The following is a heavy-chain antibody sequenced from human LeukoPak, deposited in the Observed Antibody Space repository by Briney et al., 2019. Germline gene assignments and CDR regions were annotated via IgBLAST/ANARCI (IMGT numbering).Heavy chain of an antibody. CDR2: INPNSGGT. CDR3: ARGAWDGGYNAGFDY. J-gene: IGHJ4*02. V-gene: IGHV1-2*02. Sequence: ASVKVSCKASGYTFTGYYMHWVRQAPGQGPEWMGWINPNSGGTHYAQKFQGRVTMTRDTSISTAYMELSRLRSDDTAVYYCARGAWDGGYNAGFDYWGQGTLVTVSS. CDR1: GYTFTGYY. D-gene: IGHD5-24*01.